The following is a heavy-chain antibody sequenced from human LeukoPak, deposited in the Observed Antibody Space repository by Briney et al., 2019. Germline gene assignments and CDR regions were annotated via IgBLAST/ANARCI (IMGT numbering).Heavy chain of an antibody. CDR2: ISSSSDTI. CDR3: ARENCGGDCYSPLDY. CDR1: GFIFSSYS. Sequence: GGSLRLSCAASGFIFSSYSMNWVRQAPGKGLEWVSYISSSSDTIYYADSVKGRFTISRDNAKKSLYLQMNSLRAEDTAVYYCARENCGGDCYSPLDYWGQGALVTVSS. J-gene: IGHJ4*02. D-gene: IGHD2-21*02. V-gene: IGHV3-48*01.